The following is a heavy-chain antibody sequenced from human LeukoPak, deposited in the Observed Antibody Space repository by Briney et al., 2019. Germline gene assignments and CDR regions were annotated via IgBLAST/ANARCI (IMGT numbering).Heavy chain of an antibody. Sequence: GGSLSLSCAASGFTFSSYAMSWVRQAPGKGLEWVSAISGSGGSTYYADSVKGRFTISRDNSKNTLYLQMNSLRAEDTAVYYCAKDPLSPAVATIYAFDIWGQGTMVTVSS. D-gene: IGHD5-12*01. J-gene: IGHJ3*02. V-gene: IGHV3-23*01. CDR3: AKDPLSPAVATIYAFDI. CDR2: ISGSGGST. CDR1: GFTFSSYA.